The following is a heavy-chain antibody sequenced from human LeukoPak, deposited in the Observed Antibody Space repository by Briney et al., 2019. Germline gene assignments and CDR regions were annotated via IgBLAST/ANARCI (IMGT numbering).Heavy chain of an antibody. CDR1: GGTFTSYA. V-gene: IGHV1-69*06. CDR2: IIPIFGTA. Sequence: SVKVSCKASGGTFTSYAISWVRQAPGQGLEWMGGIIPIFGTANYAQKFQGRVTITADKSTSTAYMELSSLRSEDTAVYYCARVRRIWSGYGDAFDIWGQGTMVTVSS. J-gene: IGHJ3*02. D-gene: IGHD3-3*01. CDR3: ARVRRIWSGYGDAFDI.